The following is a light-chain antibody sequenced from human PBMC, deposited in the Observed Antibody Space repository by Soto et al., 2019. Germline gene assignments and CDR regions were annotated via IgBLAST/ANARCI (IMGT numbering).Light chain of an antibody. CDR3: QQYGSSPPT. CDR1: QSVRSS. CDR2: DAS. V-gene: IGKV3-20*01. Sequence: DIVMSQSTGPLSVSPGERATLFCRASQSVRSSLAWYQQKPGQAPRLFIYDASTRATGIPARFTGSRSGTDCTLTISRLEPEDFAVYYCQQYGSSPPTLGQGTKVDI. J-gene: IGKJ1*01.